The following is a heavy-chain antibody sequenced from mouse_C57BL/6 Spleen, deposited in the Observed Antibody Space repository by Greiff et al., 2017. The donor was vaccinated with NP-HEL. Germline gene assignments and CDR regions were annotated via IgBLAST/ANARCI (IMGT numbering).Heavy chain of an antibody. Sequence: QVQLQQSGAELVRPGSSVKLSCKASGYTFTSYWMHWVKQRPIQGLEWIGNIDPSDSETHYNQKFKDKATLTVDKSSSTAYMQLSSLTSEDSAVYYCARRVYYDYDDAMDYWGQGTSVTVSS. V-gene: IGHV1-52*01. CDR1: GYTFTSYW. D-gene: IGHD2-4*01. CDR3: ARRVYYDYDDAMDY. J-gene: IGHJ4*01. CDR2: IDPSDSET.